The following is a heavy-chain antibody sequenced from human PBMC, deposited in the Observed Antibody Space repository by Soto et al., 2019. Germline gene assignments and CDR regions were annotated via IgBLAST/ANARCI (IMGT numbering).Heavy chain of an antibody. CDR3: ARDPVSDMVSGSFDP. CDR1: GGSVSSGSYY. J-gene: IGHJ5*02. Sequence: QVQLQESGPGLVKPSETLSLTCTVSGGSVSSGSYYWSWIRQPPGKGLEWIGYIYYSGSTNYNPSLKSRVTISVDTSKNQFSLKLSSVTAADTAVYCCARDPVSDMVSGSFDPWGQGTLVTVSS. CDR2: IYYSGST. V-gene: IGHV4-61*01. D-gene: IGHD3-10*01.